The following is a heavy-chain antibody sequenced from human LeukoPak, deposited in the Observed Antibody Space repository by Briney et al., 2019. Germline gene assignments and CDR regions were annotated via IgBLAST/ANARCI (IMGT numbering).Heavy chain of an antibody. Sequence: GGSLRLSCAASGFTVSSNCMSWVRQAPGKGLEWVSVIYSGGSTYYADSAKGRFTISRDNSKNTLYLQMNSLRAEDTAVYYCARAGGYSQGLDYWGQGTLVTVSS. CDR1: GFTVSSNC. V-gene: IGHV3-66*01. CDR2: IYSGGST. CDR3: ARAGGYSQGLDY. D-gene: IGHD5-18*01. J-gene: IGHJ4*02.